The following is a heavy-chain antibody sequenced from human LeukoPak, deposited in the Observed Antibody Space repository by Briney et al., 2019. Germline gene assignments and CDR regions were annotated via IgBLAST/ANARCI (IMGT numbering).Heavy chain of an antibody. CDR2: INWNGVRT. Sequence: GGSLRLSCAASGFTFDDYGMSWVRQPPGKGLEWVSGINWNGVRTGYADSVKDRFTISRDNAKNSLYLQMNSLRAEDTALYYCARKIAAADNWFDPWGQGTLVTVSS. J-gene: IGHJ5*02. CDR3: ARKIAAADNWFDP. CDR1: GFTFDDYG. V-gene: IGHV3-20*04. D-gene: IGHD6-13*01.